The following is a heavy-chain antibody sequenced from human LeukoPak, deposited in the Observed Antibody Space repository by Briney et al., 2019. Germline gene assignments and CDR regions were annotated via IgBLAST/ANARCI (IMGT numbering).Heavy chain of an antibody. J-gene: IGHJ3*02. CDR2: ISGSGGST. CDR3: AKFSSSWYGFDAFDI. Sequence: GGSPRLSCAASGFTFSSYAMSWVRQAPGKGLEWVSAISGSGGSTYYADSVKGRFTISRDNSKNTLYLQMNSLRAEDTAVYYCAKFSSSWYGFDAFDIWGQGTMVTVSS. CDR1: GFTFSSYA. D-gene: IGHD6-13*01. V-gene: IGHV3-23*01.